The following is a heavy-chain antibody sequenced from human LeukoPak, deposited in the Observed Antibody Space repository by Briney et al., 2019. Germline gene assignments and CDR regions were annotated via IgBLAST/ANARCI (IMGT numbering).Heavy chain of an antibody. CDR1: GYTFTSYY. D-gene: IGHD3-22*01. J-gene: IGHJ4*02. CDR3: ARRSGYYPYYFDF. CDR2: IIPIFGTT. Sequence: GASVKVSCKASGYTFTSYYMHWVRQAPGQGLEWMGGIIPIFGTTNYAQKFQGRVTITADESTSTAYMELSSLRSEDTAVYYCARRSGYYPYYFDFWGQGTLVTVSS. V-gene: IGHV1-69*13.